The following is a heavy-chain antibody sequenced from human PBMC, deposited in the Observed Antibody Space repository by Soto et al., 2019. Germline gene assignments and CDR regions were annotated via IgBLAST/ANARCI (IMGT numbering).Heavy chain of an antibody. CDR2: IIPMFGTA. V-gene: IGHV1-69*13. D-gene: IGHD1-1*01. J-gene: IGHJ4*02. CDR1: GGTFSTYG. Sequence: GXSVKVSFKAYGGTFSTYGINWVRQAPGQGPEWMGGIIPMFGTAKYAQKFQGTVTITADESTSTAYMEVSSLRSEDTAVYYCARGLGTAPFDYWGQGTLVTVSS. CDR3: ARGLGTAPFDY.